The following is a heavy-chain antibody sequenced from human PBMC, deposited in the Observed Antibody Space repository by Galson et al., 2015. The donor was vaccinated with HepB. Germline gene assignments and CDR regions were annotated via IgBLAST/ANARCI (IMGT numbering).Heavy chain of an antibody. Sequence: SLRLSCAASGFTFSSYAVHWVRQAPGKGLEWVAVISYDGSNQFYADSVKGRFTISRDNSKNTLYLQMDSLRAEDTAVYYCARDPLVGRAYFDYWGQGTLVTVSS. CDR3: ARDPLVGRAYFDY. CDR1: GFTFSSYA. D-gene: IGHD1-26*01. J-gene: IGHJ4*02. CDR2: ISYDGSNQ. V-gene: IGHV3-30-3*01.